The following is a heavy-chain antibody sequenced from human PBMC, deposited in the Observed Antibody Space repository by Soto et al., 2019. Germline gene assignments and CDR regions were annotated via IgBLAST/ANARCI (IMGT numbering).Heavy chain of an antibody. J-gene: IGHJ5*02. Sequence: QVQLVQSGAEVKKPGSSVKVSCKASGGTFSSYAISWVRQAPGQGLEWMGGIIPIFGTANYAQKFQGRVTITADESTSTAYMELSSLRSEDTAVYYCAEGGYGSGGSCSVGWFDPWGQGTLVTVSS. V-gene: IGHV1-69*12. CDR2: IIPIFGTA. D-gene: IGHD2-15*01. CDR1: GGTFSSYA. CDR3: AEGGYGSGGSCSVGWFDP.